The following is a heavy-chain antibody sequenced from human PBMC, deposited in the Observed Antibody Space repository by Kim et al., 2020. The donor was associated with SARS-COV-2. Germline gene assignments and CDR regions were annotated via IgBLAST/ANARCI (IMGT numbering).Heavy chain of an antibody. D-gene: IGHD3-3*01. Sequence: GGSLRLSCAASGFTFSSYEMNWVRQAPGKGLEWVSYISSSGSTIYYADSVKGRFTISRDNAKNSLYLQMNSLGAEDTAVYYCARDRPGITIFGVVIRDPLIDVGGQGTTVTVSS. CDR1: GFTFSSYE. J-gene: IGHJ6*02. V-gene: IGHV3-48*03. CDR2: ISSSGSTI. CDR3: ARDRPGITIFGVVIRDPLIDV.